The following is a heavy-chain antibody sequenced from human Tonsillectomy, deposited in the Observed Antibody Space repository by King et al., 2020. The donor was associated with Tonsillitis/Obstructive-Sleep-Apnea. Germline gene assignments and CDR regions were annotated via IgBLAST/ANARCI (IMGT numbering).Heavy chain of an antibody. J-gene: IGHJ4*02. CDR3: ARAILDWSGYWDY. CDR2: IYYSGST. Sequence: QLQESGPGLVKPSETLSLTCTVSGGSISRYYWSWLRQPPGKGLEWIGYIYYSGSTNYNPSLKSRVAISVDTSRNQISLKLSSVTAADTAVYYCARAILDWSGYWDYWGQGTLVTVSS. V-gene: IGHV4-59*01. D-gene: IGHD3-3*01. CDR1: GGSISRYY.